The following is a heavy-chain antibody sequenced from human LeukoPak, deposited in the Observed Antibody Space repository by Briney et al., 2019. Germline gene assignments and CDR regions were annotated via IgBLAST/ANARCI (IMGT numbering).Heavy chain of an antibody. CDR3: ARAMVPLFDN. D-gene: IGHD4/OR15-4a*01. J-gene: IGHJ4*02. Sequence: GGTLRLSCAASGFSFSSYWMHWVRQAPGKGLVWVSGIKSDGSTTNYAASVKGRFTISKNNAKNTLYLQMNSLRAEDTAVSYCARAMVPLFDNWGQGTLVTVSS. V-gene: IGHV3-74*01. CDR2: IKSDGSTT. CDR1: GFSFSSYW.